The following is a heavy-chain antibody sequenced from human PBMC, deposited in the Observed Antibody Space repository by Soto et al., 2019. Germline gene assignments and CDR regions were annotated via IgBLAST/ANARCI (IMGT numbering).Heavy chain of an antibody. J-gene: IGHJ6*01. CDR2: SNHSGST. Sequence: PATLSLTSTVYGGSFSGYYWSWIRQPPGKGLQSIGESNHSGSTNYNPSLKSRVTISGDTSKNHGSPKLSSVTAADTAVYHRARSAAWYTISWYGHYYYGMDVWGQGTTVTVSS. V-gene: IGHV4-34*01. CDR1: GGSFSGYY. CDR3: ARSAAWYTISWYGHYYYGMDV. D-gene: IGHD6-13*01.